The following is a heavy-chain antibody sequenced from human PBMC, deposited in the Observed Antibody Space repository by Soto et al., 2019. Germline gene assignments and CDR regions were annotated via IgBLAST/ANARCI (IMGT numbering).Heavy chain of an antibody. CDR2: ISSSSSYI. D-gene: IGHD3-22*01. Sequence: EVQLVESGGGLVKPGGSPRLSCAASGFTFSSYSMNWVRQAPGKGLEWVSSISSSSSYIYYADSVKGRFTISRDNAKNSLYLQMNSLRAEDTAVYYCARESSSGYPLDYWGQGTLVTVSS. CDR1: GFTFSSYS. V-gene: IGHV3-21*01. CDR3: ARESSSGYPLDY. J-gene: IGHJ4*02.